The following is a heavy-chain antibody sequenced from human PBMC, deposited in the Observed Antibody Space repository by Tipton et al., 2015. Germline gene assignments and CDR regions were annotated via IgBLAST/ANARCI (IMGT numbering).Heavy chain of an antibody. CDR1: GFTFSNYW. V-gene: IGHV3-7*03. CDR3: VRRGTGSSWSHLDY. D-gene: IGHD6-13*01. CDR2: IKEDGSEK. Sequence: SLRLSCAASGFTFSNYWMTWVRQAPGKGLEWLANIKEDGSEKYFVDSVKGRFTIFRDNAKNSLFLQMNSLRAEDTAVYYCVRRGTGSSWSHLDYWGQGTLVTVSS. J-gene: IGHJ4*02.